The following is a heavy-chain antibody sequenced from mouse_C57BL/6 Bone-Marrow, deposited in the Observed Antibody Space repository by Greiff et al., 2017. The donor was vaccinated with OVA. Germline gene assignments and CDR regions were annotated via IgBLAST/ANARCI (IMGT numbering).Heavy chain of an antibody. CDR2: INYDGSST. Sequence: GHLVESEGGLVQPGSSMKLSCTASGFTFSDYYMAWVRQVPEKGLEWVANINYDGSSTYYLDSLKSRFIISRDNAKNILYLQMSSLKSEDTATYYCARARLGSFDYWGQGTTLTVSS. D-gene: IGHD4-1*01. CDR3: ARARLGSFDY. J-gene: IGHJ2*01. V-gene: IGHV5-16*01. CDR1: GFTFSDYY.